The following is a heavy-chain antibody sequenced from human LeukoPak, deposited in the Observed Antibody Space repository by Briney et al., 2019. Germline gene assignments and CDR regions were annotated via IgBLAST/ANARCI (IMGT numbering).Heavy chain of an antibody. CDR1: GFTFSSYA. CDR3: AWKMATISRNFDY. CDR2: IGPSGTAI. Sequence: GGSLRLSCAASGFTFSSYAMNWVRQAPGRGLEWVSYIGPSGTAIYYADSVKGRFTISRDNAKNSLYLQMNSLRAEDTAVYYCAWKMATISRNFDYWGQGTLVTVSS. V-gene: IGHV3-48*03. J-gene: IGHJ4*02. D-gene: IGHD5-24*01.